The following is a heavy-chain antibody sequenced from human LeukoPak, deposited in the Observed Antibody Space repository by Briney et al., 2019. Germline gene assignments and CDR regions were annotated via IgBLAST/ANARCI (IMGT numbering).Heavy chain of an antibody. Sequence: SVTVSCMATRGTFSSYAISGLRQAPGQGLEWMGGIIPIFGTANYAQKFQGRVTITADESTSTAYMELSSLRSEDTAVYYCASGDSWGCPTCDYYYYYGIDVWGQGTPVTVSS. V-gene: IGHV1-69*01. CDR1: RGTFSSYA. J-gene: IGHJ6*02. CDR3: ASGDSWGCPTCDYYYYYGIDV. D-gene: IGHD3-16*01. CDR2: IIPIFGTA.